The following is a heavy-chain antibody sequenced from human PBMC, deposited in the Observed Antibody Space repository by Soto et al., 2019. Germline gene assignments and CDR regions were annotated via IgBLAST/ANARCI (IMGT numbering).Heavy chain of an antibody. Sequence: GGSLRLSCAASGFTFSSYAMSWVRQAPGKGLEWVSAITGSGYNTYYADSVKGRFTISRDNSKNTLYLQMNSLRAGDTAVYYCAKDLGFGWHNFDYWGQGILVTVSS. J-gene: IGHJ4*02. CDR2: ITGSGYNT. CDR1: GFTFSSYA. V-gene: IGHV3-23*01. D-gene: IGHD6-19*01. CDR3: AKDLGFGWHNFDY.